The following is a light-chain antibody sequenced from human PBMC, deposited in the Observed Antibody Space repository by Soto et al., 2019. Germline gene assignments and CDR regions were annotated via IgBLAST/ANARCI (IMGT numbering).Light chain of an antibody. CDR3: QQSLTMPIN. Sequence: DIQMTQSPSSLSVSVGDRVTITFLASQSINNYLNWYLQRPGQAPKLLIRSASTLQRGVPSRFSGSGSRTEFTLTIADLQPDDFGTYYCQQSLTMPINFGHGTKVDIK. V-gene: IGKV1-39*01. CDR2: SAS. J-gene: IGKJ1*01. CDR1: QSINNY.